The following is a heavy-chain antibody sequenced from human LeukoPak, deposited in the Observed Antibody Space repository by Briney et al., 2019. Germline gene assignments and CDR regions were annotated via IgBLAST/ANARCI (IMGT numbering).Heavy chain of an antibody. CDR1: GYTFTGYY. CDR3: ARHLTDYYDSSGYYYNY. Sequence: ASVKVSCKASGYTFTGYYMHWVRQAPGQGLEWMAWINPNSGGTNYAQKFQGRVTMTRDTSISTAYMELSRLRSDDTAVYYCARHLTDYYDSSGYYYNYWGQGTLVTVSS. D-gene: IGHD3-22*01. J-gene: IGHJ4*02. V-gene: IGHV1-2*02. CDR2: INPNSGGT.